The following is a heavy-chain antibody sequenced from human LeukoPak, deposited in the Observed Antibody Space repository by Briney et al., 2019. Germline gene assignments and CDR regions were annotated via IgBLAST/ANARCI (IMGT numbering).Heavy chain of an antibody. CDR3: ARDGPNYYDSSVPLGN. CDR2: INPNSGGT. CDR1: GYTFTGYY. D-gene: IGHD3-22*01. Sequence: ASVKVSCKASGYTFTGYYMHWVRQAPGQGLEWMGWINPNSGGTNYAQKFQGRVTMTRDTSISTAYMELSRLRSDDTAVYYCARDGPNYYDSSVPLGNWGQGTLVTVSS. J-gene: IGHJ4*02. V-gene: IGHV1-2*02.